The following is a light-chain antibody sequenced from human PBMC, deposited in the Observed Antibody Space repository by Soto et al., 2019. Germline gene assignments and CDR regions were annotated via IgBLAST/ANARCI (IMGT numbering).Light chain of an antibody. Sequence: QSVLTQSASVSGSPGQSITISCTGTSSDVGGYNYVSWYQQHPGKAPKLMIYDVSNRPSGVSNRFSGSKSGNTASLTISGLQAEDEADYYCSSYTRSSAYVFGTGTKLTVL. CDR2: DVS. V-gene: IGLV2-14*01. CDR1: SSDVGGYNY. J-gene: IGLJ1*01. CDR3: SSYTRSSAYV.